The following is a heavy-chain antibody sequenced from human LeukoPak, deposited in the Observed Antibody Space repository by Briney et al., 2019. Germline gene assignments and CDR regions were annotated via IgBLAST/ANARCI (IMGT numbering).Heavy chain of an antibody. Sequence: PSETLSLTCTVSGYSISSGYYWGWIRQPPGKGLEWIGSIYHSGSTYYNPSLKSRVTISVDTSKNQFSLKLSSVTAADTAVYYCARDSGRGSGYRVYYYYYYMDVWGKGTTVTVSS. J-gene: IGHJ6*03. D-gene: IGHD3-3*01. CDR2: IYHSGST. CDR1: GYSISSGYY. V-gene: IGHV4-38-2*02. CDR3: ARDSGRGSGYRVYYYYYYMDV.